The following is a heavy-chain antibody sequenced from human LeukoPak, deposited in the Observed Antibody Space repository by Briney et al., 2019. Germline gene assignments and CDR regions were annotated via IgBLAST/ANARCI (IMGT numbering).Heavy chain of an antibody. CDR1: GFTFSSYA. CDR2: ISGSGGST. CDR3: AKDTGSGYDYFSYYFDY. V-gene: IGHV3-23*01. Sequence: GGSLRLSCAASGFTFSSYAMSWVRQAPGKGLEWVSAISGSGGSTYYADSVKGRFTISRDNSKNTLYLQMNSLRAEDTAVYYCAKDTGSGYDYFSYYFDYWGQGTLVTVSS. J-gene: IGHJ4*02. D-gene: IGHD5-12*01.